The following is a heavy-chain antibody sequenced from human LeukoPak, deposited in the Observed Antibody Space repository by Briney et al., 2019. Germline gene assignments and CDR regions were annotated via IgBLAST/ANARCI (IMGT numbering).Heavy chain of an antibody. CDR3: VSSGYCSGGSCYEVQWFDP. D-gene: IGHD2-15*01. Sequence: ASVKVSCKTSGNTFIGYYMHWVRQAPGQGLEWMGRISPNSGGTNYAQKFQGRVTMTRDTSISTAYMELSGLGSDDTAVYYCVSSGYCSGGSCYEVQWFDPWGQGTLVTVSS. V-gene: IGHV1-2*06. J-gene: IGHJ5*02. CDR2: ISPNSGGT. CDR1: GNTFIGYY.